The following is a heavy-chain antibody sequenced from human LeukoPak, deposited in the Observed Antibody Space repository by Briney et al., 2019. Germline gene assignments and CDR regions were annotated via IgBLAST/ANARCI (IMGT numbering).Heavy chain of an antibody. CDR2: ISGSGGST. D-gene: IGHD3-22*01. CDR3: AKEQTYYYDSSGFNPVDY. Sequence: GGSLRLSCAASGFTFSSYAMSWVRQAPGKGLEWVSAISGSGGSTYYADSVKGRFTISRDNSKNTLYLQMNSLRAEDTAVYYCAKEQTYYYDSSGFNPVDYWGQGTLVTVSS. V-gene: IGHV3-23*01. CDR1: GFTFSSYA. J-gene: IGHJ4*02.